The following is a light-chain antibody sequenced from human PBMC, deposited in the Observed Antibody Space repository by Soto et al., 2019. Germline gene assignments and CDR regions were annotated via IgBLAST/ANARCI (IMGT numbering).Light chain of an antibody. Sequence: QSALTQPRSVSESPGQSVTISCTGTSSDVGAYDYVSWYQQHPGKAPKLMIYDVNKRPSGVPDRFSGSKSGNTASLTISGLQAEDEADYYCCSYAGSYTFVFGTGTKVTVL. V-gene: IGLV2-11*01. CDR1: SSDVGAYDY. CDR3: CSYAGSYTFV. CDR2: DVN. J-gene: IGLJ1*01.